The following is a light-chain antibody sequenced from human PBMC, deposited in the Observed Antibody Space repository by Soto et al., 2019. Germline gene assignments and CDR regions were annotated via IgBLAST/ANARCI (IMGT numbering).Light chain of an antibody. J-gene: IGKJ4*01. V-gene: IGKV3-20*01. CDR2: GAS. Sequence: EIVLTQSPGTLSLSPGERATLSCRASQSVSSSFLAWYQQKPGQPPRLLIYGASSRATGIPDRFSGSGSGTDFTLTISRLEPEDVAVYYCQQYGSSPLTFGGRTKVEIK. CDR3: QQYGSSPLT. CDR1: QSVSSSF.